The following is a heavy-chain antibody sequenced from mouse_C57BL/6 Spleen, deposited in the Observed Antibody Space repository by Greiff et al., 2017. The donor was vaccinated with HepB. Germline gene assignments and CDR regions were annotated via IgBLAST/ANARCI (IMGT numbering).Heavy chain of an antibody. CDR3: ARGRYFDG. J-gene: IGHJ1*03. Sequence: VQLQQSGPELVKPGASVKISCKASGYAFSSSWMNWVKQRPGKGLEWIGRIYPGDGDTNYNGKFKGKATLTADKSSSTAYMQLSSLTSEDSAVYCCARGRYFDGWGTGTTVTVSS. V-gene: IGHV1-82*01. CDR2: IYPGDGDT. CDR1: GYAFSSSW.